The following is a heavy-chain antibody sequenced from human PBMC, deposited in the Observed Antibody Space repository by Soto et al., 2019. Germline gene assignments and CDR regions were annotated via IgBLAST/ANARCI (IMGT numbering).Heavy chain of an antibody. V-gene: IGHV3-33*01. CDR1: GFTFRSYG. D-gene: IGHD2-2*01. Sequence: QMQLVESGGGVVQPGRSLRLSCAASGFTFRSYGIHWVRQAPGKGLEWVALIWLDGSKKYYVDSVKGRFAVSRDTSKNTLYLQMNSLRVEDTAVYYCARARLVPCGYGMGVWGQGTKVTVSS. CDR3: ARARLVPCGYGMGV. J-gene: IGHJ6*02. CDR2: IWLDGSKK.